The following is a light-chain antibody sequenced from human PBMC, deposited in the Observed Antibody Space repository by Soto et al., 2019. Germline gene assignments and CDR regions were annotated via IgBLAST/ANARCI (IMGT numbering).Light chain of an antibody. CDR3: TSFTSSHTYV. V-gene: IGLV2-14*01. CDR1: SGDVGGYNF. Sequence: QSVLTQPASVSGSPGQSITISCTGTSGDVGGYNFVSWYQQHPDKAPRLMIYEVSNRPSGVSNRFSGSKSGNTASLTISGLQAEDEADYYCTSFTSSHTYVXGTGTNVTV. CDR2: EVS. J-gene: IGLJ1*01.